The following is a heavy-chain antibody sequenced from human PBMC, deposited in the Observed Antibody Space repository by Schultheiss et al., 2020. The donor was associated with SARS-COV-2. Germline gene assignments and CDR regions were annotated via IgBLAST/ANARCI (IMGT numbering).Heavy chain of an antibody. CDR3: ARGFTIFGRPIDY. Sequence: SETLSLTCAVYGGSFSSYYWGWIRQPPGKGLEWIGEINHSGSTNYNPSLKSQVIISVDTSKNQFSLKVSSVTAADTAVYYCARGFTIFGRPIDYWGQGTLVTVSS. J-gene: IGHJ4*02. V-gene: IGHV4-34*01. D-gene: IGHD3-3*01. CDR2: INHSGST. CDR1: GGSFSSYY.